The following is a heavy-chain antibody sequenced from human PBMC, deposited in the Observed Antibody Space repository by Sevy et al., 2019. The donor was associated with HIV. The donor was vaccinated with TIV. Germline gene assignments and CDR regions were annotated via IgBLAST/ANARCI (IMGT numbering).Heavy chain of an antibody. J-gene: IGHJ5*02. V-gene: IGHV3-33*01. Sequence: GGSLRLSCVASGFIFSTYGMHWVRQAPGKGLEWVAVIWYDGINKDYADSVKGRFIISRDNSKNTMYLEMDSLRAEDTAVYYSSRYSRNGLDPWGQGAQVTVSS. CDR1: GFIFSTYG. D-gene: IGHD2-21*01. CDR2: IWYDGINK. CDR3: SRYSRNGLDP.